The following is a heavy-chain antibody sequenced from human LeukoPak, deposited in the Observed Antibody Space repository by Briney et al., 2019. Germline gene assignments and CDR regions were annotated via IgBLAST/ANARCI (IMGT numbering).Heavy chain of an antibody. J-gene: IGHJ4*02. D-gene: IGHD6-13*01. CDR1: GYTFTGYY. Sequence: GASVKVSCKASGYTFTGYYMHWVRQAPGQGLEWMGRIIPILGIANYAQKFQGRVTITADKSTSTAYMELSSLRSEDTAVYYCARAAPIAAAVDYWGQGTLVTVSS. CDR3: ARAAPIAAAVDY. V-gene: IGHV1-69*04. CDR2: IIPILGIA.